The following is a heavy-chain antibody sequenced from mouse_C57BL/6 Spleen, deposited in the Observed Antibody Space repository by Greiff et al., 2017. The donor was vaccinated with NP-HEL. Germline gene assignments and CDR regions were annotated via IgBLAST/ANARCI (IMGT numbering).Heavy chain of an antibody. CDR2: FYPGSGSI. Sequence: QVQLKESGAELVKPGASVKLSCKASGYTFTEYTIHWVKQRSGQGLEWIGWFYPGSGSIKYNEKFKDKATLTADKSSSTVYMELSRLTSEDSAVYFCARHEDYYDGSSLWFAYWGQGTLVTVSA. CDR3: ARHEDYYDGSSLWFAY. J-gene: IGHJ3*01. CDR1: GYTFTEYT. V-gene: IGHV1-62-2*01. D-gene: IGHD1-1*01.